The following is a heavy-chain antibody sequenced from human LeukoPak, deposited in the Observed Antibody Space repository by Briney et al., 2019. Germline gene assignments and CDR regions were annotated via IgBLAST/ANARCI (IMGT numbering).Heavy chain of an antibody. D-gene: IGHD1-26*01. Sequence: ASVKVSCKASGYTFTGYYMHWVRQAPGQGLEWMGWINPNSGGTNYAQKFQGRITMTRDTSISTAYMELSRLRSDDTAVYYCARVQASGSYYKGDAFDIWGQGTMVTVSS. V-gene: IGHV1-2*02. CDR3: ARVQASGSYYKGDAFDI. J-gene: IGHJ3*02. CDR1: GYTFTGYY. CDR2: INPNSGGT.